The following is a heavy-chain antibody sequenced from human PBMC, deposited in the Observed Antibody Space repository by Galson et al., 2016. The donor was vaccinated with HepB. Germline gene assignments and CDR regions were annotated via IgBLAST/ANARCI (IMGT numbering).Heavy chain of an antibody. CDR2: IDTAGDT. CDR1: GFTFSSYD. V-gene: IGHV3-13*01. CDR3: ARAQPNWNYDY. J-gene: IGHJ4*02. Sequence: SLRLSCAASGFTFSSYDMHWVRQATGKGLEWVSAIDTAGDTYFPGSVKGRFTISRENAKNSLYLRMNSLRAGDTAVYYCARAQPNWNYDYWGQGTLVTVSS. D-gene: IGHD1-7*01.